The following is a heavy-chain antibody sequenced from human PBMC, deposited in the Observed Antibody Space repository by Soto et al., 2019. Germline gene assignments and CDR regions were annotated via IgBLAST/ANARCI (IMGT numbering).Heavy chain of an antibody. J-gene: IGHJ4*02. Sequence: EVQLVESGGDLVQPGGSLRLSCRASGFTFSIFSMNWVRQAPGKGLEWISYISISSITIHYADSVKGRFTISRDNAKSSLYLQMDRLRDDDTAVYYCARDGATTGHWDYWGQGTLVTVSS. D-gene: IGHD1-26*01. CDR3: ARDGATTGHWDY. CDR2: ISISSITI. CDR1: GFTFSIFS. V-gene: IGHV3-48*02.